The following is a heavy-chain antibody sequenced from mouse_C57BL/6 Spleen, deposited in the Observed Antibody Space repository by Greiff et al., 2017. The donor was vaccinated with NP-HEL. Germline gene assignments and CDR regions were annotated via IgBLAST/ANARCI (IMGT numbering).Heavy chain of an antibody. CDR3: ARDYSNLPGAY. Sequence: QVQLQQPGAELVRPGSSVKLSCKASGYTFTSYWMHWVKQRPIQRLEWIGNIDPSDSETHYNQKFKDKATLTVDKSSSTAYMQLSSLTSEDSAVYYCARDYSNLPGAYWGQGTLVTVSA. D-gene: IGHD2-5*01. CDR1: GYTFTSYW. J-gene: IGHJ3*01. CDR2: IDPSDSET. V-gene: IGHV1-52*01.